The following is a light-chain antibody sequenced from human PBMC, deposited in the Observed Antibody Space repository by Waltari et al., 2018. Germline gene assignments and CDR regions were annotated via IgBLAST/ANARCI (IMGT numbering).Light chain of an antibody. J-gene: IGKJ1*01. CDR3: QKSSSTPPWT. CDR2: AAS. Sequence: DIQMTQSPSSLSASVGDRVTITCRASQSISIYLNWYQQKPGKAPKLLIYAASSLQSGVPSRFSGSGSGTDFTLTNSSLQPEDFATYYCQKSSSTPPWTFGQGTKVEIK. CDR1: QSISIY. V-gene: IGKV1-39*01.